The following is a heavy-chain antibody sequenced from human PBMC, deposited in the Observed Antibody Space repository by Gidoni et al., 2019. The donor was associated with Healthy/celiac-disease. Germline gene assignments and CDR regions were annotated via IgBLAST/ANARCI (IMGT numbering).Heavy chain of an antibody. CDR3: ARGRIVVVPAAKSSSVRAGDAFDI. V-gene: IGHV3-33*01. CDR2: IWYDGSNN. CDR1: GFTCSSYG. Sequence: QVQLVESGGGVVQPGRSLRLSCAASGFTCSSYGMHWVRQAPGKGLEWVAVIWYDGSNNSYADSVKGRFTISRDNSKNTLYLQMNSLRAEDTAVYYCARGRIVVVPAAKSSSVRAGDAFDIWGQGTMVTVSS. D-gene: IGHD2-2*01. J-gene: IGHJ3*02.